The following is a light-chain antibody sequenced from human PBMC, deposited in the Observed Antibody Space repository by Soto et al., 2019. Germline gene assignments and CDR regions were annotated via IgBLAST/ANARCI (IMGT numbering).Light chain of an antibody. CDR3: QSWDTGIHRV. Sequence: QAVLAQSPSASASLGASVKLTCTLSSGHSTYAIAWHQQQPEKGPRYLMKLNSDGSHTKGDGIPERFSGSSSGAERYLSISSLQSEDEADYCCQSWDTGIHRVFGGGTELAVL. V-gene: IGLV4-69*01. J-gene: IGLJ2*01. CDR1: SGHSTYA. CDR2: LNSDGSH.